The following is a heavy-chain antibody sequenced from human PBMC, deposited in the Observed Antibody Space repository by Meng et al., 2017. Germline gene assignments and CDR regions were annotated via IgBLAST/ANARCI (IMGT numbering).Heavy chain of an antibody. CDR3: ARALPPSYFDY. J-gene: IGHJ4*02. CDR2: ISGGGSYI. V-gene: IGHV3-21*01. CDR1: GFTFGSYS. Sequence: GESLKISCAASGFTFGSYSIHWVRQAPGTGLEWGSSISGGGSYIYYADSVRGRFTISRDNARNSLYLRMNSLRVEGTAVYYCARALPPSYFDYWGQGTLVTVSS.